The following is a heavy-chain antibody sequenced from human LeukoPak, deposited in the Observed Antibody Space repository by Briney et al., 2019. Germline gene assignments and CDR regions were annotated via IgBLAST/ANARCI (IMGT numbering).Heavy chain of an antibody. D-gene: IGHD2-2*01. CDR1: GGSISSGGYS. J-gene: IGHJ3*02. Sequence: SETLSLTCAVSGGSISSGGYSWSWIRQPPGKGLEWIGYIYYSGSTNYNPSLKSRVTISVDTSKNQFSLKLSSVTAADTAVYYCARWLEYQLRRVAFDIWGQGTMVTVSS. CDR3: ARWLEYQLRRVAFDI. CDR2: IYYSGST. V-gene: IGHV4-61*08.